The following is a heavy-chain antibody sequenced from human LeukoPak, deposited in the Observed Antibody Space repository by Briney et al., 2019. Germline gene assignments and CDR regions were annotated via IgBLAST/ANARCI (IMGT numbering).Heavy chain of an antibody. CDR2: INHSGST. V-gene: IGHV4-34*01. CDR3: ARGQGGTMVRGVIINYFDY. D-gene: IGHD3-10*01. CDR1: GGSFSDYY. J-gene: IGHJ4*02. Sequence: SETLSLTCAVYGGSFSDYYWSWIRQPPGKGLEWIGEINHSGSTNYNPSLKSRVTISVDTSKNHFSLKLSSLTAADTAVYYCARGQGGTMVRGVIINYFDYWGQGTLVTVSS.